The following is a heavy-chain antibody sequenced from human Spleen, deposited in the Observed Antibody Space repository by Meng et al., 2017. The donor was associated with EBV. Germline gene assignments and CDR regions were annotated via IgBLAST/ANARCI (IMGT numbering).Heavy chain of an antibody. V-gene: IGHV3-53*01. Sequence: EVEVVESGGGLLQPGGSLRISCAASGITVSSNFMSWVRQAPGKGLEWVSVIYSGGSTEYADSVKGRFTVSRDNSKNTLYLQMNSLRAEDTAVYYCAGSWPSRYWGQGTLVTVSS. CDR3: AGSWPSRY. CDR1: GITVSSNF. J-gene: IGHJ4*02. CDR2: IYSGGST. D-gene: IGHD5-24*01.